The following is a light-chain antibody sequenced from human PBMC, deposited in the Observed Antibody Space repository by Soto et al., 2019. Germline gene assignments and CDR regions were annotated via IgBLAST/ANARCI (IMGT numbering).Light chain of an antibody. CDR2: EVN. V-gene: IGLV2-8*01. CDR3: AAWDDSLNAVV. J-gene: IGLJ2*01. Sequence: QSALTQPPSASGSPGQSVTISCTGTSSDVGGYKYVSWYQQHPGKAPKLMIFEVNKRPSGVPDRFSGSKSGNTASLTVSGLQAEDEADYYCAAWDDSLNAVVFGGGTKVTVL. CDR1: SSDVGGYKY.